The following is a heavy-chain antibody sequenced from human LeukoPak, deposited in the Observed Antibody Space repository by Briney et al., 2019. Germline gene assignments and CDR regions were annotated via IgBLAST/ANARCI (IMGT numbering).Heavy chain of an antibody. CDR2: IYYSGST. D-gene: IGHD6-19*01. CDR3: AIHTSGWYPYFDY. Sequence: SETLSLTCTVSGGSISSYYWSWVRQPPGKGLEWIGYIYYSGSTNYNPSLKSRVTISVDTSKNQFSLKLSSVTAADTAVYYRAIHTSGWYPYFDYWGQGTLVTVSS. CDR1: GGSISSYY. J-gene: IGHJ4*02. V-gene: IGHV4-59*01.